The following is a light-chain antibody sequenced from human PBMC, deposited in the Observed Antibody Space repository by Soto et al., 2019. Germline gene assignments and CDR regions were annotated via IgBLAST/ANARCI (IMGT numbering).Light chain of an antibody. CDR1: SSDVGGYNY. Sequence: ALTQPPSASGSPGQSVTISCTGTSSDVGGYNYVSRYQQHPGKAPKLMIYEVSKRPSGVPDRFSGSKSGNTASLTVSGLQAEDEADYYCSSYAGSNNLYVFGTGTKVTVL. J-gene: IGLJ1*01. CDR3: SSYAGSNNLYV. CDR2: EVS. V-gene: IGLV2-8*01.